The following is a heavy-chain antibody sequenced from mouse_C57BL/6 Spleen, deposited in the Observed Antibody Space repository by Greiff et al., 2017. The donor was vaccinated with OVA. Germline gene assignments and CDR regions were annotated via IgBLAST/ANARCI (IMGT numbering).Heavy chain of an antibody. D-gene: IGHD1-1*01. V-gene: IGHV1-26*01. CDR1: GYTFTDYY. CDR3: AREITTGAY. CDR2: INPNNGGT. Sequence: VQLQQSGPELVKPGASVKISCKASGYTFTDYYMNWVKQSHGKSLEWIGDINPNNGGTSYNQKFKGKATLTVDKSSSTAYMERRSLTSEDSAVYYCAREITTGAYWGQGTLVTVSA. J-gene: IGHJ3*01.